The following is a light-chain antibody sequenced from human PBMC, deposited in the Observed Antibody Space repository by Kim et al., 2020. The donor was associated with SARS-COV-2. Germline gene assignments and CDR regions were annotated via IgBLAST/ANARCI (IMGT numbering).Light chain of an antibody. CDR1: SGHSSYA. V-gene: IGLV4-69*01. J-gene: IGLJ2*01. CDR2: LNSDGSH. Sequence: QPVLTQSPSASASLGASVKLTCTLSSGHSSYAIAWHQQQPEKGPRYLMKLNSDGSHSKGDGIPDRFSGSSSGAERYLTISSLQSEDEADYYCQTWGTVGVFGGGTQLTVL. CDR3: QTWGTVGV.